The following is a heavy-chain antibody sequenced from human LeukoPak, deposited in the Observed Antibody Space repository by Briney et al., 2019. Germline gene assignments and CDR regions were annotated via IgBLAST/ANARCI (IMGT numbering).Heavy chain of an antibody. D-gene: IGHD3-22*01. CDR2: ISYDGSNK. V-gene: IGHV3-30*18. J-gene: IGHJ4*02. CDR3: AKDVDYYDSSGYFDY. CDR1: GFTFSSYG. Sequence: GGSLRLSCAASGFTFSSYGMHWVRQAPGKGLEWVAVISYDGSNKYYADSVKGRFTISRDNSKNTLYLQMNSPRAEDTAVYYCAKDVDYYDSSGYFDYWGQGTLVTVSS.